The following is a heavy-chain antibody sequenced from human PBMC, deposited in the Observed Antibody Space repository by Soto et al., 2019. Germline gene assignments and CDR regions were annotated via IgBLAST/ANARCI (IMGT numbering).Heavy chain of an antibody. D-gene: IGHD1-26*01. V-gene: IGHV3-30-3*01. CDR2: ISYDGTYR. CDR3: ATDRALWATLGAIDF. J-gene: IGHJ4*02. Sequence: QPQLVESGGGVVQPGRSLRLSCAASGFTFSNIAMHWVRQAPGKGLEWVAAISYDGTYRPYADFARGRFTISRDNSHKTLYLQVTSLRPEDTALYYCATDRALWATLGAIDFLGQGTLVTVSS. CDR1: GFTFSNIA.